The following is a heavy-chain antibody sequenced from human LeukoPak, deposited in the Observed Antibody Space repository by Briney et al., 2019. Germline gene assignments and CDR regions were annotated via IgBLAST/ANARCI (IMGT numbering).Heavy chain of an antibody. CDR3: AKDLVKDYYGSGDLLVC. Sequence: GGSLRLSCAASGFTFSSYTMNWVRQAPGKGLEWVSSISTSSSYIYYADSVKGRFTISRDNAKNSLYLQMNSLRAEDTAVYYCAKDLVKDYYGSGDLLVCWGQGTLVTVSS. J-gene: IGHJ4*02. V-gene: IGHV3-21*01. D-gene: IGHD3-10*01. CDR2: ISTSSSYI. CDR1: GFTFSSYT.